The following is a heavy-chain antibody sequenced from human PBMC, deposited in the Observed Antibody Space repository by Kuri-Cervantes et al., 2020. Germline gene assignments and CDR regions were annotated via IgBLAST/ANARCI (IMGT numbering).Heavy chain of an antibody. J-gene: IGHJ3*02. CDR2: ISYDGSNK. V-gene: IGHV3-30*01. CDR1: GFTFSSYA. Sequence: GGSLRLSCAASGFTFSSYAMHWVRQAPGKGLEWVAVISYDGSNKYYADSVKGRFTISRDNSKNTLYLQMNSLRAGDTAVYYCARRHSLRKGAFDIWGQGTMVTVSS. CDR3: ARRHSLRKGAFDI. D-gene: IGHD3-16*01.